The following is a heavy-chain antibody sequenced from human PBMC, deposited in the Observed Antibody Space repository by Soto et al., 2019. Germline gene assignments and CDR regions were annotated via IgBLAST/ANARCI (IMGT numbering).Heavy chain of an antibody. CDR3: AREVASYGSTYFDY. J-gene: IGHJ4*02. V-gene: IGHV4-59*12. D-gene: IGHD3-16*01. Sequence: XETLSLTCSVSGGSISGYYWTWIRQPPGKGLEWIGYTYYRGTTKYNPSLNSRVSISADSSQNQISLKLSSVTAADTAVYYCAREVASYGSTYFDYWGPGTLVTVSS. CDR1: GGSISGYY. CDR2: TYYRGTT.